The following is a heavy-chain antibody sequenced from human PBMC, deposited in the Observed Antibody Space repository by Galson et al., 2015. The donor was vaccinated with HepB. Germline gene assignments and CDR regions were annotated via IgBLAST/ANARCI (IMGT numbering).Heavy chain of an antibody. V-gene: IGHV4-34*01. J-gene: IGHJ6*03. D-gene: IGHD5-12*01. Sequence: ETLSLTCAVYGGSFSGYYWSWIRQPPGKGLEWIGEINHSGSTNYNPSLKSRVTISVDTSKNQFSLKLSSVTAADTAVYYCARGGGGFLTRYYYMDVWGKGTTVTVSS. CDR1: GGSFSGYY. CDR2: INHSGST. CDR3: ARGGGGFLTRYYYMDV.